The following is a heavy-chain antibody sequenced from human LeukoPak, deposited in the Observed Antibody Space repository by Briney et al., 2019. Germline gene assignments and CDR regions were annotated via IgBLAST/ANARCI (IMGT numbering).Heavy chain of an antibody. V-gene: IGHV3-7*01. CDR3: AIWTSGNY. J-gene: IGHJ4*02. Sequence: GGSLRLSCAASGFTFSSYAMSWVRQAPGKGLEWVANMDPTGSQKRYVDSVRGRFTISKDNPGASLYLDMHSLRAEDTAIYYCAIWTSGNYWGQGTLVTVSS. CDR1: GFTFSSYA. CDR2: MDPTGSQK. D-gene: IGHD1-1*01.